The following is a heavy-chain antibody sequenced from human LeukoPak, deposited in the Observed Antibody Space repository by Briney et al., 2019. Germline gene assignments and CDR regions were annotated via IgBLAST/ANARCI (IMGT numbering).Heavy chain of an antibody. CDR2: MNPNSGNT. CDR1: GYTFTSYD. J-gene: IGHJ5*02. D-gene: IGHD3-3*01. CDR3: ARAVYDFWSGPLNWFDP. V-gene: IGHV1-8*03. Sequence: GASVTVSCKASGYTFTSYDINWVRQATGQGLEWMGWMNPNSGNTGYAQKFQGRVTITRNTSISTAYMELSSLRSEDTAVYYCARAVYDFWSGPLNWFDPWGQGTLVTVSS.